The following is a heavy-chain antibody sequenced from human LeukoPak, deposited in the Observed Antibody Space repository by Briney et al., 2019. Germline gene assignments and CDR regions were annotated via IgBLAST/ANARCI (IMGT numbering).Heavy chain of an antibody. D-gene: IGHD3-10*01. CDR3: AREPKYGSGSYYLDY. CDR1: GYSISSGYY. J-gene: IGHJ4*02. CDR2: IYHSGST. Sequence: SETPSLTCAVSGYSISSGYYWGWIRQPPGKGLEWIGSIYHSGSTYYNPSLKSRVTISVDTSKNQFSLKLSSVTAADTAVYYCAREPKYGSGSYYLDYWGQGTLVTVSS. V-gene: IGHV4-38-2*02.